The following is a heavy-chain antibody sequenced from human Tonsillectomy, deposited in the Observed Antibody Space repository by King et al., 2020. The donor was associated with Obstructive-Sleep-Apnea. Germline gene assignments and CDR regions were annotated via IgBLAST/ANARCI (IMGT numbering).Heavy chain of an antibody. Sequence: VQLQESGPGLVKPSQTLSLTCTVSGGSISSASYFWSWIRQHPGKGLEWIGYIYFTGSTRYNPSLESRVTISVDTSKNQFSLKLSSVTAADTAVYYCAGVPGYSDYWYYFDYWGPRTLVTVSS. CDR1: GGSISSASYF. CDR3: AGVPGYSDYWYYFDY. J-gene: IGHJ4*02. CDR2: IYFTGST. D-gene: IGHD5-12*01. V-gene: IGHV4-31*03.